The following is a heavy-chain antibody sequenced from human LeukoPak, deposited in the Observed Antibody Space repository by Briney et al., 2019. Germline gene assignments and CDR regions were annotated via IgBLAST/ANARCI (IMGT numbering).Heavy chain of an antibody. Sequence: TSETLSLTCTVSGYSISSGYYWGWIRQPPGKGLEWIGSIYHSGSTYYNPSLKSRVTISVDTSKNQFSLKLSSVTAADTAVYYCARTYYDILTGYYSTIYYFDYWGQGTLVTVSS. CDR2: IYHSGST. CDR3: ARTYYDILTGYYSTIYYFDY. J-gene: IGHJ4*02. D-gene: IGHD3-9*01. V-gene: IGHV4-38-2*02. CDR1: GYSISSGYY.